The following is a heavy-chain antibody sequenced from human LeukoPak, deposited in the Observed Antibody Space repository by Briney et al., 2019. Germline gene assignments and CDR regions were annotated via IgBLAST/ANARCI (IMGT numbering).Heavy chain of an antibody. V-gene: IGHV3-30*18. D-gene: IGHD6-13*01. CDR3: AKDRGQQLAKYYFDY. Sequence: GGSLRLSCAASGFTFSSYGMHWVRQAPGKGLEWVAVISYDGSNKYYADSVKGRFTISRDNSKNTLYLQMNSLRAEDTAVYYCAKDRGQQLAKYYFDYWGQGTLVTVSS. J-gene: IGHJ4*02. CDR2: ISYDGSNK. CDR1: GFTFSSYG.